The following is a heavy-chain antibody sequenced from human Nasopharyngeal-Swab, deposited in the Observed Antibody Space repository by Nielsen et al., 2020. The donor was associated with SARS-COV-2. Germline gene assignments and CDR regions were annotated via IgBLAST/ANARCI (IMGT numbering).Heavy chain of an antibody. D-gene: IGHD3-22*01. CDR2: IFSSGST. CDR1: GGSISRSQW. Sequence: SETLSLTCAVSGGSISRSQWWTWVRQPPGKGLVWFGEIFSSGSTNYSPSLQSRVTISIDESKNQFSLILTSVTAADAAVYYCAKLYYDSSGPGGIWGRGTMVTVSS. CDR3: AKLYYDSSGPGGI. J-gene: IGHJ3*02. V-gene: IGHV4-4*02.